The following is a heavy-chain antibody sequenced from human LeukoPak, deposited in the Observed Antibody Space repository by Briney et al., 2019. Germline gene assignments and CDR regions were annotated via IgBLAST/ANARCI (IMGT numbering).Heavy chain of an antibody. J-gene: IGHJ4*02. CDR2: IYRSGTT. CDR1: GGSVSSYY. V-gene: IGHV4-59*02. CDR3: ARVSGSYSNPDY. D-gene: IGHD1-26*01. Sequence: SETLSLTCTVSGGSVSSYYWSWIRQPPGKGLEWIGYIYRSGTTSYNPSLKRRVTISIDTSKNQFSLKLTSVTAADTAVYYCARVSGSYSNPDYWGQGPLVTVS.